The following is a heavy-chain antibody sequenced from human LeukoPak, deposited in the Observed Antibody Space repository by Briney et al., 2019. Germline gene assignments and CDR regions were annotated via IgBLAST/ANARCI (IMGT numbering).Heavy chain of an antibody. CDR3: ARGRTMVRGVIILSY. D-gene: IGHD3-10*01. Sequence: SVKVSCKASGGTFSSYAISWVRQAPGQGLEWMGGIIPIFGTANYAQKFQGRVTITTDESTGTAYMELSSLRSEDTAVYYCARGRTMVRGVIILSYWGQGTLVTVSS. V-gene: IGHV1-69*05. CDR2: IIPIFGTA. CDR1: GGTFSSYA. J-gene: IGHJ4*02.